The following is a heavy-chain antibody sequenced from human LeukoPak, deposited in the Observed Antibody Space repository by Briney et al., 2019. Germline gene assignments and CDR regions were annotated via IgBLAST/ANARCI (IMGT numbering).Heavy chain of an antibody. J-gene: IGHJ4*02. Sequence: ASVKVFCKASGYTLTGYYMHWVRQAPGQGLEWMGWINPNSGGTNYAQKFQGRVTMTRDTSISTAYMELSRLRSDDTAVYYCARDPLSGSYDYWGQGTLVTVSS. V-gene: IGHV1-2*02. D-gene: IGHD1-26*01. CDR1: GYTLTGYY. CDR3: ARDPLSGSYDY. CDR2: INPNSGGT.